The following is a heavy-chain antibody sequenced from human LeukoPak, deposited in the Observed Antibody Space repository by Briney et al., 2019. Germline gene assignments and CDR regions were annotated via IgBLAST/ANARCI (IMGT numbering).Heavy chain of an antibody. CDR3: AKVLLAYYGMDV. V-gene: IGHV3-74*01. Sequence: AGGSLRLSCAASGFTFSSYWMHWVRQAPGKGLVWVSRINSDGSSTSYADSVKGRFTISRDNAKNMLYLQMNSLRAEDTAVYYCAKVLLAYYGMDVWGQGTTVTVSS. CDR2: INSDGSST. CDR1: GFTFSSYW. D-gene: IGHD2/OR15-2a*01. J-gene: IGHJ6*02.